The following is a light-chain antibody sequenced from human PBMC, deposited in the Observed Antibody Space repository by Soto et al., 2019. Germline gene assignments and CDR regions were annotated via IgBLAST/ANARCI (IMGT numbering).Light chain of an antibody. CDR1: QGINNF. V-gene: IGKV1-27*01. CDR3: QKYDSVPLT. J-gene: IGKJ4*01. CDR2: AAY. Sequence: DIQMTQSPSSLSASVGDRVTITCRASQGINNFVAWYQQKPGEVPKLLIYAAYTLQSGVPSRFSGSGFGTDFVLTISSLEPEDVATYYCQKYDSVPLTFGGGTRGEIK.